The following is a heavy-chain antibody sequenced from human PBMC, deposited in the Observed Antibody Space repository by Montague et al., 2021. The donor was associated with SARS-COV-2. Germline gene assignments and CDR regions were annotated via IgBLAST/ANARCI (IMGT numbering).Heavy chain of an antibody. Sequence: SETLSLTCAVYGESFSGYYWTWIRQSPGRGLEWIAEINDGGTTNYNWSLKSRVTISVDTSKNQFSLKLNSVTVADTAVYYCARWDPQIRTLFGFRGKLANDYWGQGALVTVSS. CDR1: GESFSGYY. D-gene: IGHD4-23*01. CDR3: ARWDPQIRTLFGFRGKLANDY. J-gene: IGHJ4*02. CDR2: INDGGTT. V-gene: IGHV4-34*01.